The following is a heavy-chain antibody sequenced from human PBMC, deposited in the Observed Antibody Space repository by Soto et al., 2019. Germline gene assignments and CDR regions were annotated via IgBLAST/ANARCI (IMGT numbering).Heavy chain of an antibody. CDR1: GGSISSYY. CDR2: IYYSGST. D-gene: IGHD4-17*01. CDR3: TRVARTTVTSTFDY. J-gene: IGHJ4*02. Sequence: SETLSLTCTVSGGSISSYYWSWIRQPPGKGLEWIGYIYYSGSTNYNPSLKSRVTISVDTSKNQFSLKLSSVTAADTAVYYCTRVARTTVTSTFDYWGQETLVTVSS. V-gene: IGHV4-59*01.